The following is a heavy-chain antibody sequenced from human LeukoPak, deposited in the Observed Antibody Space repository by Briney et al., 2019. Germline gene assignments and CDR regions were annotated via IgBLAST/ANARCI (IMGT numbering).Heavy chain of an antibody. D-gene: IGHD3-22*01. J-gene: IGHJ4*02. CDR1: GYTFTSYG. V-gene: IGHV1-18*01. CDR3: ASGQTQYYYDSSGHGEFDY. CDR2: ISAYNGNT. Sequence: ASVKVSCKASGYTFTSYGISWVRQAPGQGLEWMGWISAYNGNTNYAQKLQGRVTMTTDTSTSTAYMELRSLRSDDTAVYYCASGQTQYYYDSSGHGEFDYWGQGTLVTVSS.